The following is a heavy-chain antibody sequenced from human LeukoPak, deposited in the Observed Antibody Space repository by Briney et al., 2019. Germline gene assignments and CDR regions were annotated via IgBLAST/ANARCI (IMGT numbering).Heavy chain of an antibody. CDR1: GGSISSYY. D-gene: IGHD3-10*01. Sequence: PSETLSLTCTVSGGSISSYYWSWIRQPPGKGLEWIGYIYYSGSTNYNPSLKSRVTISVDTSKNQFSLKLSSVTAADTAVYYCARGIMVRGVMVYYYYYMDVWGKGTTVTISS. V-gene: IGHV4-59*01. CDR2: IYYSGST. J-gene: IGHJ6*03. CDR3: ARGIMVRGVMVYYYYYMDV.